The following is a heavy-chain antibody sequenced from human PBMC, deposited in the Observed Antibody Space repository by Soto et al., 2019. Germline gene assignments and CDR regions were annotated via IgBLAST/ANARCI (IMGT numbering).Heavy chain of an antibody. D-gene: IGHD7-27*01. CDR3: ARGRYCLTGRCFPNWFDS. J-gene: IGHJ5*01. Sequence: TLSLTCSVSGDSISNLDYFWAWIRQPPGQALEYIGYIYKSATTYYNPSFESRVAISVDTSKSQLSINVTSATAADTAVYFCARGRYCLTGRCFPNWFDSWGQGALATV. CDR1: GDSISNLDYF. CDR2: IYKSATT. V-gene: IGHV4-30-4*01.